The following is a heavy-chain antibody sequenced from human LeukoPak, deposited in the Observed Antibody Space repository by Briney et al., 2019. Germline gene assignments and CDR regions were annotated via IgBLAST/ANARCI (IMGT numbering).Heavy chain of an antibody. V-gene: IGHV1-2*02. Sequence: ASVKVSCKASGYTFTDYYMHWVRQAPGQGLEWMGWINPNSGGTNYAQKFLGRVSMTRDTSISTVYMDLTSLRSDDTAVYYCARDSGSSGWDPTSFLDYWGRGTLVTVSS. CDR3: ARDSGSSGWDPTSFLDY. CDR2: INPNSGGT. D-gene: IGHD6-19*01. CDR1: GYTFTDYY. J-gene: IGHJ4*02.